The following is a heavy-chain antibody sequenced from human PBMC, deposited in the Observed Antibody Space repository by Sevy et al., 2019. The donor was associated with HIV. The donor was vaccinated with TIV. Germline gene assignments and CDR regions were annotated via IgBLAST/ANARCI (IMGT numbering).Heavy chain of an antibody. CDR3: ARTSAYYYYGVDV. V-gene: IGHV4-59*01. CDR1: GDSISNYY. D-gene: IGHD2-2*01. CDR2: FYYSGST. Sequence: SETLSLTCTVSGDSISNYYWSWIRQPPGQGLEWIGYFYYSGSTNYNPSLKSRVTISVDTSKNQISLKLSSVTAADTAVYYCARTSAYYYYGVDVWGQGTTVTVSS. J-gene: IGHJ6*02.